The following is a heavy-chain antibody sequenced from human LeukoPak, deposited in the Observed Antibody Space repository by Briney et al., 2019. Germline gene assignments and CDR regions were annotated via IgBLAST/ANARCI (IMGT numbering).Heavy chain of an antibody. CDR1: GGSISSDC. V-gene: IGHV4-59*01. J-gene: IGHJ5*02. CDR2: IYYSGST. Sequence: NASESLSFTCTVAGGSISSDCCSWIRQPPGKGLEWIGYIYYSGSTNYNPSLKSRVTISVDTSKNQFSLKLSSVTAADTAVYYCARDRGYCSGGSCYRCFDPWGQGTLVTVSS. CDR3: ARDRGYCSGGSCYRCFDP. D-gene: IGHD2-15*01.